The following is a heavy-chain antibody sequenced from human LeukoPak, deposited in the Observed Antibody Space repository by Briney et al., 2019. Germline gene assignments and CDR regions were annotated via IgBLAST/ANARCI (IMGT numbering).Heavy chain of an antibody. CDR3: ATMSVLTGDRMYADYYYMDV. J-gene: IGHJ6*03. Sequence: PSETLSLTCTVSGGSISSSSYYWGWIRQPPGKGLEWIGSIYYSGNTNYNPSLKSRVTISVDTSKNQFSLKLSSVTAADTAVYYCATMSVLTGDRMYADYYYMDVWGKGTTVTVSS. CDR2: IYYSGNT. D-gene: IGHD7-27*01. V-gene: IGHV4-39*07. CDR1: GGSISSSSYY.